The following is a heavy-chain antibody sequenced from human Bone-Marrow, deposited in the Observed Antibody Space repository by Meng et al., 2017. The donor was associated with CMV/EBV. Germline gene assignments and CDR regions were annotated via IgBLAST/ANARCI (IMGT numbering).Heavy chain of an antibody. D-gene: IGHD6-6*01. CDR3: SRGSSSIFDY. CDR1: GFTFSSYS. CDR2: ISSSSSYI. V-gene: IGHV3-21*01. J-gene: IGHJ4*02. Sequence: GESLKISCAASGFTFSSYSMNWVRQAPGKGLEWVSSISSSSSYIYYADSVKGRFPISRDNAKNSLYLQKNSLRAEDTALYYCSRGSSSIFDYWGQGTLATVPS.